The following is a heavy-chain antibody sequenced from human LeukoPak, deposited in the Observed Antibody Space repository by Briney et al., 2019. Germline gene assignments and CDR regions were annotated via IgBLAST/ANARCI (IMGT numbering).Heavy chain of an antibody. CDR1: GVSITSGNYY. V-gene: IGHV4-39*01. Sequence: SETLSLTCTVSGVSITSGNYYWDWIRQPPGQGLEWIGSMYYTGNTYYNPSLKSRVPLSLDTSKNHFSLRLSSLTAADTAVYYCATQRLATVAPFDNWGQGTLVTVSS. D-gene: IGHD4-23*01. CDR2: MYYTGNT. J-gene: IGHJ4*02. CDR3: ATQRLATVAPFDN.